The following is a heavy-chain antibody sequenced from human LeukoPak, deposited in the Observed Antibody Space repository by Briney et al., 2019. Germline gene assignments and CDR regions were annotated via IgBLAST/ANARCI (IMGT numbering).Heavy chain of an antibody. CDR2: IRYDGNNK. V-gene: IGHV3-30*02. CDR1: GFTFSSYG. J-gene: IGHJ4*02. Sequence: GGSLRLSCGTSGFTFSSYGMHWVRQAPGKGLEWVAFIRYDGNNKYHADSVKGRFTISRGNSKNTLYLQMNSLRAEDTAVYYCAKDFCSSTSCYTIDYWGQGTLVTVSS. D-gene: IGHD2-2*02. CDR3: AKDFCSSTSCYTIDY.